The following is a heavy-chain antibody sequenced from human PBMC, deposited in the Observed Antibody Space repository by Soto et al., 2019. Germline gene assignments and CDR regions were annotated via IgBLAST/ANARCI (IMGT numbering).Heavy chain of an antibody. Sequence: QVQLQESGPGLVKPSETLSLTCTGSGGSISSYYWSWIRQPPGKGLEWIGYIYYSGSTNYNPSLKSRVTISVDTSKNQFSLKLSSVTAADTAVYYCARSYSGYEIYYYYGMDVWGQGTTVTVSS. CDR3: ARSYSGYEIYYYYGMDV. D-gene: IGHD5-12*01. V-gene: IGHV4-59*01. CDR1: GGSISSYY. CDR2: IYYSGST. J-gene: IGHJ6*02.